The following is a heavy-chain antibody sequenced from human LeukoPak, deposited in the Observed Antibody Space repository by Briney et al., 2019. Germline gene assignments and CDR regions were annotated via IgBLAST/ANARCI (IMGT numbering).Heavy chain of an antibody. J-gene: IGHJ2*01. Sequence: SETLSFTCTVSGGSISSYYWSWIRQPPGKGLEWIGYIYYSGSTNCNPSLKSRVTISVDTSKIQFSLKLSSVTAADTAVYYCARGGEYSSGWFPSTFYWYFDLWGRGTLVTVSS. D-gene: IGHD6-19*01. CDR3: ARGGEYSSGWFPSTFYWYFDL. V-gene: IGHV4-59*01. CDR1: GGSISSYY. CDR2: IYYSGST.